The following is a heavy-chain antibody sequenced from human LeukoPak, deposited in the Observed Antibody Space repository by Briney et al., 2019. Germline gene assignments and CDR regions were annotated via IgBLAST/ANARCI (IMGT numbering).Heavy chain of an antibody. CDR2: ISGGGDTT. CDR1: GFTFSSYA. J-gene: IGHJ4*02. Sequence: GGSLRLSCAASGFTFSSYAMTWVRQAPGKGLEWVSGISGGGDTTFYADSVRGRFAISRDNSKNTVDLQMNSLRAEDTAVYYCARAFMVRGVMPGYWGQGTLVTVSS. CDR3: ARAFMVRGVMPGY. D-gene: IGHD3-10*01. V-gene: IGHV3-23*01.